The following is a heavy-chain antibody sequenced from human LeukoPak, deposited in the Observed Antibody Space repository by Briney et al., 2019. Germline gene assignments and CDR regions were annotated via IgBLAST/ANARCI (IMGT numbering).Heavy chain of an antibody. CDR1: GFTFSDYY. J-gene: IGHJ4*02. D-gene: IGHD3-22*01. Sequence: PGGSLRLSCAVSGFTFSDYYMSWIRQAPGKGLEWVSYISSRGSTIYYADSVKGRFTIHRDSAKSSLYLQMNSLRAEGTAVYYCASGYYDNGRYPPYFDYWGQGTLVTVSS. CDR2: ISSRGSTI. V-gene: IGHV3-11*04. CDR3: ASGYYDNGRYPPYFDY.